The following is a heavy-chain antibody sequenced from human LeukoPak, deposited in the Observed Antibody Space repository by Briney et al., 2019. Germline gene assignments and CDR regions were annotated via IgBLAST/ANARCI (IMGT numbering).Heavy chain of an antibody. D-gene: IGHD6-13*01. J-gene: IGHJ4*02. V-gene: IGHV3-30*18. CDR3: AKDGDIAAAGYYFDY. CDR2: LSYDGGNK. Sequence: GGSLRLSCAASGVTFSIYGMHWVRHAPGKGLEWLAVLSYDGGNKYYADSVKGRFTISRDNSKNTLYLQMNSLRTEATAVYYCAKDGDIAAAGYYFDYWGQGTLVTVSS. CDR1: GVTFSIYG.